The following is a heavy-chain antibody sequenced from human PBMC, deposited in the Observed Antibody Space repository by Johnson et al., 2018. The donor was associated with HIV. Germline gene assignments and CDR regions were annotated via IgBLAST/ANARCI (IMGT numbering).Heavy chain of an antibody. D-gene: IGHD6-13*01. Sequence: VHLVESGGGVVQPGRSLRLSCAASGFTCSSYAMHWVRQAPGKGLEWVSAISGSGGRTYYADSVKGRFTIHRDNSKYTLYLQMNSLRAEDTAVYYCARDPAAADSKDAFDIWGQGTMVTVSS. J-gene: IGHJ3*02. CDR3: ARDPAAADSKDAFDI. CDR2: ISGSGGRT. V-gene: IGHV3-23*04. CDR1: GFTCSSYA.